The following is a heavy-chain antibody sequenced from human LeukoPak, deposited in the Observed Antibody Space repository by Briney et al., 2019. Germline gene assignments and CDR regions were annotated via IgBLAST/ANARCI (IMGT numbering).Heavy chain of an antibody. V-gene: IGHV1-2*02. CDR3: ARDKLGLGELSLYDQ. Sequence: ASVTVSFTASAYTFTICYMHLVRLAPGPGNERKGWMHPNSGGTKYAQKFQGRVTMTRHTSISTAYMELSRLRSDDTAMYYCARDKLGLGELSLYDQWGQGTLVTVCS. D-gene: IGHD3-16*02. CDR2: MHPNSGGT. J-gene: IGHJ5*02. CDR1: AYTFTICY.